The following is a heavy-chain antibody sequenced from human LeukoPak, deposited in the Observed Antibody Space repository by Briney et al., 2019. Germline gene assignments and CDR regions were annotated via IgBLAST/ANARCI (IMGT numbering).Heavy chain of an antibody. CDR2: IFPGDSDT. CDR3: ARSGYSSSWPYNWFDP. D-gene: IGHD6-13*01. Sequence: GESLKISCKGSGYRFTSYWIGWVRQMPGKGLEWMGIIFPGDSDTRYSPSFQGQVTISADKSITTAYLQWSSLKASDTAMYYCARSGYSSSWPYNWFDPWGQGTLVTVSS. V-gene: IGHV5-51*01. J-gene: IGHJ5*02. CDR1: GYRFTSYW.